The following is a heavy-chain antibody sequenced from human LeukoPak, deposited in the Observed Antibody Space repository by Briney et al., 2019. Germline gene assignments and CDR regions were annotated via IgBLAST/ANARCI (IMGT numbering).Heavy chain of an antibody. V-gene: IGHV4-39*07. Sequence: SETLSLTCTVSGGSISSSSYYWGWIRQPPGKGLEWIGSIYYSGSTYYNPSLKSRVTISVDTSKNQFSLKLSSVTAADTAVYYCARDYSLGQKGARYFDYWGQGTLVTVSS. CDR1: GGSISSSSYY. CDR2: IYYSGST. D-gene: IGHD1-26*01. CDR3: ARDYSLGQKGARYFDY. J-gene: IGHJ4*02.